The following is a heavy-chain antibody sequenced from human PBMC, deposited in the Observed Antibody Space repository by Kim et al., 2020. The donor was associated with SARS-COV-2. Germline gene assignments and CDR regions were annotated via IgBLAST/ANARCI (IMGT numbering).Heavy chain of an antibody. CDR3: ARGGVTCSSTSCYSNWFDP. J-gene: IGHJ5*02. D-gene: IGHD2-2*01. Sequence: SRVTISVDTSKNQFSLKLSSVTAADTAAYYCARGGVTCSSTSCYSNWFDPWGQGTLVTVSS. V-gene: IGHV4-31*02.